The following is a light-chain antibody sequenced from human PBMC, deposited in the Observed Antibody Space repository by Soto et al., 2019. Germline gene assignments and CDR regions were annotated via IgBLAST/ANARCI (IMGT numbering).Light chain of an antibody. J-gene: IGKJ5*01. CDR2: AAS. Sequence: DIQLTQSPSFLSASVGDRVTITCRASQAIDTYLAWYKQKPGKAPKLLIYAASLLQSGVPSRFSGSGSGTAFTLTINSLQPEDFASYYCQQLNSFPFIFGQGTRLEIK. CDR1: QAIDTY. V-gene: IGKV1-9*01. CDR3: QQLNSFPFI.